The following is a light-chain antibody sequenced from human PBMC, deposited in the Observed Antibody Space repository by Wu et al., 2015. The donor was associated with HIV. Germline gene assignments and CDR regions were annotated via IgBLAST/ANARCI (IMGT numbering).Light chain of an antibody. V-gene: IGKV3-20*01. CDR2: GAS. CDR1: QSLGSD. J-gene: IGKJ2*03. CDR3: QQYGSSPPYS. Sequence: EIVMTQSPATLSVSPGERATLSCRASQSLGSDLAWYQQKPGQAPRLLIYGASSRATGIPDRFSGSGSGTDFTLTISRLEPEDFAVYYCQQYGSSPPYSFGQGTKLEIK.